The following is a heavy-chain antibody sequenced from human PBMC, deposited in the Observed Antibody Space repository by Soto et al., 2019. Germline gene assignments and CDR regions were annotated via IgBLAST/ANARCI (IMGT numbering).Heavy chain of an antibody. J-gene: IGHJ4*02. D-gene: IGHD6-13*01. CDR3: ARGVGRSSWTSFDS. Sequence: SETPSLPYNVYGGSINRDPHHGRWQTAGKGLEWIGRIYTSENTHYNPSLRSRVSMSLDTSKNQLSLNLSSVTAADTAVYYCARGVGRSSWTSFDSWGQGTLVTVS. CDR2: IYTSENT. V-gene: IGHV4-4*07. CDR1: GGSINRDP.